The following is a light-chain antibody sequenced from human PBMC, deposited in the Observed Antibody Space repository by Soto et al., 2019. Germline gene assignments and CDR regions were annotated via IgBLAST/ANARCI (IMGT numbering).Light chain of an antibody. Sequence: EIVMTQSPATLSVTPGERATLSCRASQSVSSNLAWYQQKPGQAPRLLIYGASTRATGIPARFSGSGSGTEFTLTISSMQSEDFEVYYCQQYNNWPPWTFGQGTMVDI. J-gene: IGKJ1*01. CDR3: QQYNNWPPWT. CDR1: QSVSSN. V-gene: IGKV3-15*01. CDR2: GAS.